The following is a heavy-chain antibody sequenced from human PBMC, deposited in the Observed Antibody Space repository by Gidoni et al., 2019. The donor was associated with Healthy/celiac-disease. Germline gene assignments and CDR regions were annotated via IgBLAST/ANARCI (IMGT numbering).Heavy chain of an antibody. J-gene: IGHJ4*02. Sequence: EVQLVDSGGELVQPGRSLSLALTASWFAFGDYALRWFRQAPGKGQEWVGCIRSKAYGGTTEYAASVKGRCTISREDSKSIAYLQMNSLKTEDTAVYYCTRGQWLPPDYWGQGTLVTVSS. D-gene: IGHD6-19*01. CDR1: WFAFGDYA. CDR3: TRGQWLPPDY. CDR2: IRSKAYGGTT. V-gene: IGHV3-49*03.